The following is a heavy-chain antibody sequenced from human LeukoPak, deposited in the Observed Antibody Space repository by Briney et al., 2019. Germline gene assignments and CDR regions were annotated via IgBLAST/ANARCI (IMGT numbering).Heavy chain of an antibody. Sequence: SETLSLTCTVSGGSISSGNYYWNWIRQHPGKGLEWIGYIYYSGSTYYNPSLKSRVTISVDKSKNQFSLKLSSVTAADTAVYYCARDDILTGGIDYWGQGTLVTVSS. J-gene: IGHJ4*02. CDR3: ARDDILTGGIDY. D-gene: IGHD3-9*01. V-gene: IGHV4-31*03. CDR1: GGSISSGNYY. CDR2: IYYSGST.